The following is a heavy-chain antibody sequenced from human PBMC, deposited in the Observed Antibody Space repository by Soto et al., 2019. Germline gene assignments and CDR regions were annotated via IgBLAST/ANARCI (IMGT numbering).Heavy chain of an antibody. CDR2: ISKSDYT. Sequence: PGGSLRLSCTVSGFAFNNYGINWVRQAPGKGLEWVPSISKSDYTYYSDSVKGRFAISRGNAKSSVSLQMNTLRVEDTAVYYCAREDSIIIPAVSDFWGQGTLVTVSS. D-gene: IGHD2-2*01. CDR3: AREDSIIIPAVSDF. J-gene: IGHJ4*02. CDR1: GFAFNNYG. V-gene: IGHV3-21*01.